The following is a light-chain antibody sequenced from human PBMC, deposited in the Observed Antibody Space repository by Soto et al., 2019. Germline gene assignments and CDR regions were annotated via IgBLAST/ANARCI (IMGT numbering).Light chain of an antibody. J-gene: IGKJ4*01. V-gene: IGKV2-40*01. CDR2: TLS. CDR1: QSLLDSDDGNTY. CDR3: MQRLEFPLT. Sequence: DIVMTQSPLSLPVTPGESASISCRSSQSLLDSDDGNTYLDWYLQKPGQSPQLLIYTLSNRASGVPDRFSGSGSGTDFTLKISRVEAEDVGVYYCMQRLEFPLTFGGGTKVDIK.